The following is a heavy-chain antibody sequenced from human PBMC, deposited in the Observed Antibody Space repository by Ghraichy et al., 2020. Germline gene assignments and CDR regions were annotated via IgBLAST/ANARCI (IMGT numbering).Heavy chain of an antibody. J-gene: IGHJ4*02. D-gene: IGHD5-18*01. CDR2: IYTGVST. CDR1: GGSISSYY. CDR3: ARGYSFLDF. Sequence: SETLSLTCSVSGGSISSYYWTWIRQPPGKKLEWIGYIYTGVSTNYNPSFKSRVTISADTSKKQFSLNLSSVTAADTAVYYCARGYSFLDFWGQGTLVTVSS. V-gene: IGHV4-4*09.